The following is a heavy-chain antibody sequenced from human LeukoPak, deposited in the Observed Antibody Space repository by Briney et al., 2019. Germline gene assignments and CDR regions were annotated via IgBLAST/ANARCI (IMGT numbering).Heavy chain of an antibody. CDR3: ATHSRAGSGGSENAFEI. CDR1: GGSISSSSYY. Sequence: PSETLSLTCTVPGGSISSSSYYWGWIRQPPEKGLEWIVSIYYSGSTYYNPSLKSRVTISVDTSKNQFSLKLSSVTAADTAVYYCATHSRAGSGGSENAFEIWGQGTMVTVSS. CDR2: IYYSGST. V-gene: IGHV4-39*01. J-gene: IGHJ3*02. D-gene: IGHD5-12*01.